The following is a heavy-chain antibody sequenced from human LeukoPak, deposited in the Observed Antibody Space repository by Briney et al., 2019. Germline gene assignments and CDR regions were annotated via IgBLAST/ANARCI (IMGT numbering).Heavy chain of an antibody. D-gene: IGHD4-11*01. CDR2: ISVSGANT. CDR3: AKDASTTLTTGGYFDV. CDR1: GFTFSNYA. V-gene: IGHV3-23*01. J-gene: IGHJ2*01. Sequence: GGSLRLSCAASGFTFSNYAMIWVRQAPGKGLEWVSGISVSGANTYYADSVKGRFTISRDNSKNTLYLQMSSLRAVDTAVYYCAKDASTTLTTGGYFDVWGRGTLVTVSS.